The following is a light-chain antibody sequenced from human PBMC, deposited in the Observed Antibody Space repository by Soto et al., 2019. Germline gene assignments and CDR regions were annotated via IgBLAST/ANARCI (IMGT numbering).Light chain of an antibody. CDR3: QQGYSTPWT. V-gene: IGKV1-39*01. J-gene: IGKJ1*01. Sequence: DIQMTQSPSSLSPSVGDRVTITCQASQDINIYLNWYQQKPGKAPKLLIYAASNLQSGVPSRFSASGSGTDFTLTLNSLQPEDFATYYCQQGYSTPWTFGQGTKVEIK. CDR1: QDINIY. CDR2: AAS.